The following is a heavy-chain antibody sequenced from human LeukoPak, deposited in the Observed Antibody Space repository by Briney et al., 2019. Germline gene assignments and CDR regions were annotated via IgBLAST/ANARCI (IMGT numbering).Heavy chain of an antibody. Sequence: ASVKVSCKASGYTFTSYDINWVRQATGQGLEWMGWMNPNSGNTGYAQKFQGRVTMTRNTSISTAYMELSSLRSEDTAVYYCALAGCGGSCNIEAAFDIWGQGTMVTVSS. D-gene: IGHD2-15*01. J-gene: IGHJ3*02. CDR3: ALAGCGGSCNIEAAFDI. V-gene: IGHV1-8*01. CDR1: GYTFTSYD. CDR2: MNPNSGNT.